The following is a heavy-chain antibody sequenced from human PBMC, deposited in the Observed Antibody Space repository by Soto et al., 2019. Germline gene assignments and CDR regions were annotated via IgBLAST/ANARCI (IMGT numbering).Heavy chain of an antibody. CDR1: GDTFTDYY. V-gene: IGHV1-46*01. CDR3: ARGGHVVVVTAALDY. D-gene: IGHD2-21*02. J-gene: IGHJ4*02. CDR2: VNPSGGHT. Sequence: QVQLVQSGAEVKKPGASVKVSCKASGDTFTDYYIHWVRQAPGQGLEWMGTVNPSGGHTTYAQHFLVRMTLTRDTSTSTPYMELTSLTSEDTALYYCARGGHVVVVTAALDYWGQGTLITVSS.